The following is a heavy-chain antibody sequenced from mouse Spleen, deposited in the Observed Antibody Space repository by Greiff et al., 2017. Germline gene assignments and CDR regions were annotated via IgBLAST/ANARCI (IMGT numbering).Heavy chain of an antibody. Sequence: QVQLQQSGPDLVAPSQSLSITCTVSGFSLTSYGVHWVRQPPGKGLEWLVVIWSDGSTTYNSALKSRLSISKDNSKSQVFLKMNSLQTDDTAMYYCARHPIYYGNHYAMDYWGQGTSVTVSS. CDR1: GFSLTSYG. V-gene: IGHV2-6-2*01. J-gene: IGHJ4*01. CDR3: ARHPIYYGNHYAMDY. CDR2: IWSDGST. D-gene: IGHD2-1*01.